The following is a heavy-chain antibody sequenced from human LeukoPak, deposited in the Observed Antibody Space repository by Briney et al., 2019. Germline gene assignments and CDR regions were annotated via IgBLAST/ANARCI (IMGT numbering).Heavy chain of an antibody. CDR2: ISSSSSYI. D-gene: IGHD2-2*01. CDR3: ARAQPAAIEGPGFDY. J-gene: IGHJ4*02. CDR1: GFTFSSYG. Sequence: GGSLRLSCAASGFTFSSYGMNWVRQAPGKGLEWVSSISSSSSYIYYADSVKGRFTISRDNAKNSLYLQMNSLRAEDTAVYYCARAQPAAIEGPGFDYWGQGTLVTVSS. V-gene: IGHV3-21*01.